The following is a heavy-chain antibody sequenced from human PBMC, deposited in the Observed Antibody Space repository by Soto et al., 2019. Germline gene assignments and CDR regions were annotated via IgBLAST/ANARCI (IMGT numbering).Heavy chain of an antibody. V-gene: IGHV6-1*01. CDR2: TYYRSKWYT. CDR3: AREGRSSFDY. J-gene: IGHJ4*02. CDR1: GDSVSTNSAA. Sequence: QVRLRQSGPGLVKPSQTLSLACTISGDSVSTNSAAWNWIRQSPSRGPGWLGRTYYRSKWYTDYAISVKSRITINPDTSKNQVSLQLNSVTPEDTAVYYCAREGRSSFDYWGQGTLVTVSS. D-gene: IGHD6-13*01.